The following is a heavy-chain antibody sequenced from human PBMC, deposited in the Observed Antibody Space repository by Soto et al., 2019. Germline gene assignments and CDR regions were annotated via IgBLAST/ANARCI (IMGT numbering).Heavy chain of an antibody. Sequence: GGSLRLSCAASGFTFSSYAMHWVRQAPGKGLEWVAVISYDGSNKYYADSVKGRFTISRDNSKNTLYLQMNRLRAEDTAVYYCARDQRPEYYYYGIDVWGQGTTVTVSS. J-gene: IGHJ6*02. CDR2: ISYDGSNK. V-gene: IGHV3-30-3*01. CDR3: ARDQRPEYYYYGIDV. CDR1: GFTFSSYA.